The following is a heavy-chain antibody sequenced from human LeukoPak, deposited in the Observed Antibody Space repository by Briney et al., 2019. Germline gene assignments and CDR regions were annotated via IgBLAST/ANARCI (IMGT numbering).Heavy chain of an antibody. V-gene: IGHV1-46*01. CDR1: GYTFTSYY. D-gene: IGHD5-12*01. CDR2: INPSGGST. J-gene: IGHJ4*02. CDR3: TRFGYGAYEGVVDY. Sequence: ASVKVSCKASGYTFTSYYMHWVRQAPGQGLEWMGIINPSGGSTSYAQKFQGRVTMTRDTSISTAYMELSSLRSDDTVMYYCTRFGYGAYEGVVDYWGQGTLVTVSS.